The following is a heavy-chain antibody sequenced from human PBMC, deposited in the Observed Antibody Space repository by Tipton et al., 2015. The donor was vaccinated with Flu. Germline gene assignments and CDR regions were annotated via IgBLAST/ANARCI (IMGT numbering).Heavy chain of an antibody. V-gene: IGHV3-23*01. J-gene: IGHJ5*02. Sequence: SLRLSCVGSGFPFSAYALTWVRQAPGKGLEWVSAITGGGLNAYYADSVRGRFIISRDNSKDTLYLQMNSLRVEDTATYYCAKSPEGWFDPWGQGTLVTVSS. CDR2: ITGGGLNA. CDR1: GFPFSAYA. CDR3: AKSPEGWFDP.